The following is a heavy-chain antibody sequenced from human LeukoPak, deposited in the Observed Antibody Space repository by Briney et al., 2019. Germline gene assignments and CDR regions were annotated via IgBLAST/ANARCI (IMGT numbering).Heavy chain of an antibody. CDR1: GFTLSSYA. J-gene: IGHJ3*01. Sequence: GGSLRLFCAASGFTLSSYAMRWVRQAPGKGLEGVSGITGSGGSTYYADSVKGRFTISRDNSKNTLYLQMNSLRAEDTAIYYCAKDRYGSNWNDAFDVWGQGTMVTVSS. D-gene: IGHD6-13*01. CDR3: AKDRYGSNWNDAFDV. V-gene: IGHV3-23*01. CDR2: ITGSGGST.